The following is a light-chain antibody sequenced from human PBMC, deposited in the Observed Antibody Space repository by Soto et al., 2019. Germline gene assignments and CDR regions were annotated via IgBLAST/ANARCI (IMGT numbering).Light chain of an antibody. CDR1: SSNIGGNP. Sequence: QSVLTQPPSVSAAPEQKVTISCSGSSSNIGGNPVSWYQQLPGTAPKLLIYDDNKRPSGIPDRFSGSKSGTSATLGITGFQTGDEADYYRGSWDSSLSAYVFGTGTQVTVL. CDR3: GSWDSSLSAYV. V-gene: IGLV1-51*01. CDR2: DDN. J-gene: IGLJ1*01.